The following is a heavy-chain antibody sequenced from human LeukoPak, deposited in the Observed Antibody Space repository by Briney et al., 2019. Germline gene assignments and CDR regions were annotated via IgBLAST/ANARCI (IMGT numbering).Heavy chain of an antibody. J-gene: IGHJ4*02. Sequence: INTNTGNPTYAQRFTGRFVFSLDTSVSTAYLQISSLEAEDTAVYYCAREGHLSSSWYLAHWGQGTLVTVSS. D-gene: IGHD6-13*01. CDR3: AREGHLSSSWYLAH. V-gene: IGHV7-4-1*02. CDR2: INTNTGNP.